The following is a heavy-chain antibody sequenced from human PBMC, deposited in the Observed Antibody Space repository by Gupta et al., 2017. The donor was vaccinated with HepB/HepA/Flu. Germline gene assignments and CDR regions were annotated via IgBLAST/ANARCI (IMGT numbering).Heavy chain of an antibody. D-gene: IGHD5-18*01. Sequence: QITLKESGPTLVKPTQPLTLTCTFSGFSLITSGAGVGLIRHPSGKALEWLALLYWDDDKSYSPSLKSRLTITKDTSKNQVVLTMTNMDPVDTATDYCAHISRSSGYCYGPNDCFDYGGQGTLVTVSS. CDR3: AHISRSSGYCYGPNDCFDY. CDR1: GFSLITSGAG. J-gene: IGHJ4*02. CDR2: LYWDDDK. V-gene: IGHV2-5*02.